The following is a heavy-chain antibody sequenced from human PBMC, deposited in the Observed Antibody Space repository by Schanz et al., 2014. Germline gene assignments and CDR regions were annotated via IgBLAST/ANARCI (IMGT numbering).Heavy chain of an antibody. CDR2: ISRDGTTL. CDR1: GFIFNDYY. J-gene: IGHJ6*02. Sequence: QVQLVESGGGVVQPGRSLKLSCAASGFIFNDYYMNWIRQAPGKGLEWLSYISRDGTTLYYADSVKGRFTISRDNSKNTLYLQMNSLRAEDTAVYYCARSYSSGWYPYYYGMDVWGQGTTVTVSS. V-gene: IGHV3-11*04. D-gene: IGHD6-19*01. CDR3: ARSYSSGWYPYYYGMDV.